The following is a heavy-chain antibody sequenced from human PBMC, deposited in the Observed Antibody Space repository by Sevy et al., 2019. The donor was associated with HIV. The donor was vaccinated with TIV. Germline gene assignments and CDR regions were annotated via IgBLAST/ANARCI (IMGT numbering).Heavy chain of an antibody. J-gene: IGHJ6*02. CDR1: GFSGSSNY. CDR3: AREDIVLGEDNYYGIDV. CDR2: IHSGGKI. V-gene: IGHV3-53*01. Sequence: GGSLRLSCAASGFSGSSNYMSWVRQAPGKGPEWVSVIHSGGKISYADSVQGRFTISRDNSKNTLYLQMNSLRAEETAVYYCAREDIVLGEDNYYGIDVWGQGTTVTVSS. D-gene: IGHD2-15*01.